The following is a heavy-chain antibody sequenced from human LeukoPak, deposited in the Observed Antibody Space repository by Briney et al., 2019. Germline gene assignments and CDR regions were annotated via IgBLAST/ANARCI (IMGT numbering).Heavy chain of an antibody. J-gene: IGHJ5*02. CDR2: MSDSGRS. CDR3: ARPWNGPANWFAP. V-gene: IGHV4-39*01. CDR1: GGSITSSSYF. Sequence: SETLSLTCTVSGGSITSSSYFWAWIRQPPGKGLEWIGSMSDSGRSYYSSSLKSRVTISVDTSKNQISLKVISVTAADAAVYYCARPWNGPANWFAPCGQGTLVTVSS. D-gene: IGHD3-3*01.